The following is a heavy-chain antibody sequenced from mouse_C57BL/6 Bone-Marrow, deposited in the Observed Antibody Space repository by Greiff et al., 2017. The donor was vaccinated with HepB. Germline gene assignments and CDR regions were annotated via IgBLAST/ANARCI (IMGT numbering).Heavy chain of an antibody. J-gene: IGHJ4*01. CDR3: ARPAPYDAMDY. CDR1: GYTFTDYY. Sequence: VQLQQSGPELVKPGASVKISCKASGYTFTDYYMNWVKQSHGKSLEWIGDINPNNGGTSYHQKFKGKATLTVDKYSSPAYMELRSLTSEDSAVYYCARPAPYDAMDYWGKGTSVTVSS. CDR2: INPNNGGT. V-gene: IGHV1-26*01.